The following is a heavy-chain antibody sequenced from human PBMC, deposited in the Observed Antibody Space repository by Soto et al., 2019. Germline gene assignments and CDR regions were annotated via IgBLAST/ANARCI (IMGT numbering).Heavy chain of an antibody. J-gene: IGHJ4*02. V-gene: IGHV3-30*18. CDR1: GFTVSSNY. CDR2: IASDGKDK. CDR3: AKDGAIAAADYFFDY. Sequence: GGSLRLSCAASGFTVSSNYMSWVRQAPGKGLEWVAVIASDGKDKRYADSVKGRFTISRDNSKNTVYLQMNSLRGEDTAVYYCAKDGAIAAADYFFDYWGQGSLVTVSS. D-gene: IGHD6-13*01.